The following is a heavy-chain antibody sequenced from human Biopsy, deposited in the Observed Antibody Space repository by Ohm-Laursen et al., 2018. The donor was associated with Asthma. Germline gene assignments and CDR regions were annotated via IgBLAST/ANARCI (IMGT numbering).Heavy chain of an antibody. Sequence: SDTLSLTCSLSSGSGGYMRSGNYYWGWIRQPPGKGLEWIGSIYYSGSTNYNPSLKSRITISVDASKNQFSLKLNSVTAADTAIYYCAVYSSGGFDYWGQGSLVTVSS. J-gene: IGHJ4*02. V-gene: IGHV4-39*07. D-gene: IGHD6-6*01. CDR2: IYYSGST. CDR1: SGSGGYMRSGNYY. CDR3: AVYSSGGFDY.